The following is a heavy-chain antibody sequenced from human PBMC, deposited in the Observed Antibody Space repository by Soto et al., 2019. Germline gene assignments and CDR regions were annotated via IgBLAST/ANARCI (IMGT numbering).Heavy chain of an antibody. Sequence: EVHLVESGGGLVKPGGSLRLSCAASGFTFTNHNMNWVRQAPGKGLEWVSSISSSRSFRNYADSVKGRFSISRDNDKNLVYLQMDSLRAEDTAVYYCARDPTLSVLVVVATDDFWGQGTLVTVSS. CDR1: GFTFTNHN. CDR2: ISSSRSFR. CDR3: ARDPTLSVLVVVATDDF. D-gene: IGHD2-21*01. V-gene: IGHV3-21*01. J-gene: IGHJ4*02.